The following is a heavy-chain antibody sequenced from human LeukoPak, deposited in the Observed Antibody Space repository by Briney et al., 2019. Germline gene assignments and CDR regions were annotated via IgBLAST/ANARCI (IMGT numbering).Heavy chain of an antibody. CDR2: INPNSGGT. J-gene: IGHJ4*02. Sequence: GASVKVSCKASGYTFTGYYMHWVRQAPGQGLEWMGWINPNSGGTNYAQKFQGRVTMTRDTSISTAYMELSRLRSDDTAVYYCARDSGGADGYNWGSTHFDYWGQGTLVTVSS. CDR3: ARDSGGADGYNWGSTHFDY. D-gene: IGHD5-24*01. V-gene: IGHV1-2*02. CDR1: GYTFTGYY.